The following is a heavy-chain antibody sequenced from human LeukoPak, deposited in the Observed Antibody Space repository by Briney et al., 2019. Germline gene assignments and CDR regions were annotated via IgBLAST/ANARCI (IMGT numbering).Heavy chain of an antibody. V-gene: IGHV1-2*02. CDR3: ARDGAVAGTIPRSYYYYGMDV. CDR2: INPNSGGT. Sequence: GASVKVSCKASGYTFTGYYMHWVRQAPGQGLEWMGWINPNSGGTNYAQKFQGRVTMTRDTSISTAYMELSRLRSDDTAVYYCARDGAVAGTIPRSYYYYGMDVWGQETTVTVSS. CDR1: GYTFTGYY. D-gene: IGHD6-19*01. J-gene: IGHJ6*02.